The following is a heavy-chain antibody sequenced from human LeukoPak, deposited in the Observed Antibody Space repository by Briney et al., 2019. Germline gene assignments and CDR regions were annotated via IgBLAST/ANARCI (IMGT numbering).Heavy chain of an antibody. Sequence: SETLSLTCTVSGGSVSSGSYYWSWIRQPPGKGLEWIGYIYYSGSTNYNPSLKSRVTISVDTSKNQFSLKLSSVTAADTAVYYCARDHSGYDGDYGMDVWGKGTTVTVSS. CDR1: GGSVSSGSYY. CDR2: IYYSGST. J-gene: IGHJ6*04. V-gene: IGHV4-61*01. CDR3: ARDHSGYDGDYGMDV. D-gene: IGHD5-12*01.